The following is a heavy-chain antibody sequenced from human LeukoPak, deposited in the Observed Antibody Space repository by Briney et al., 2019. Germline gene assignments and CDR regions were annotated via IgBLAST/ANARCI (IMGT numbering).Heavy chain of an antibody. J-gene: IGHJ4*02. CDR1: GFSLSTSGVG. CDR3: AHPTTVTRGPLYYFDY. D-gene: IGHD4-17*01. CDR2: IYWNDDK. Sequence: ESGPTLVNPTQTLTLTCTFSGFSLSTSGVGVGWIRQPPGKALEWLALIYWNDDKRYSPSLKSRLTITKDTSKNQVVLTMTNMDPVDTATYYCAHPTTVTRGPLYYFDYWGQGTLVTVSS. V-gene: IGHV2-5*01.